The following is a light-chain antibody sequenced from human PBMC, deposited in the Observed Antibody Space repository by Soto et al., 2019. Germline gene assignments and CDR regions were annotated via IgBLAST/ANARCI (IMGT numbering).Light chain of an antibody. J-gene: IGLJ3*02. CDR2: DVV. Sequence: QSALTQPRSVSGSPGQSVTISCTGTSSDVGGYNYVSWYQQHPGKAPKLMIYDVVKRPSGVPDRFSGSKSGNTASLTISGLQAEDEADYYCCSYAGSYTLVFGGGTTPTVL. CDR3: CSYAGSYTLV. V-gene: IGLV2-11*01. CDR1: SSDVGGYNY.